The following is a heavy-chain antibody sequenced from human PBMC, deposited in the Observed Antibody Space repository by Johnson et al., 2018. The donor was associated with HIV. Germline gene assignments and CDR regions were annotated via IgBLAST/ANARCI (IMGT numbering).Heavy chain of an antibody. Sequence: QVQLVESGGGVVQPGGSLRLYCAASGFTFNSYGMHWVRQAPGKGLEWVAVISYDGSNKYYADSVKGRFTISRDNSKNTLYLQMNSLRAEDTAVYYCASTGYSSGWDWDAFDIWGQGTMVTVSS. CDR2: ISYDGSNK. CDR3: ASTGYSSGWDWDAFDI. V-gene: IGHV3-30*19. J-gene: IGHJ3*02. CDR1: GFTFNSYG. D-gene: IGHD6-19*01.